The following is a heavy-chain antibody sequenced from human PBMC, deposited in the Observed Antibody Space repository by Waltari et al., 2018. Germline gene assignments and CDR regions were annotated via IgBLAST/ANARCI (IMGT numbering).Heavy chain of an antibody. D-gene: IGHD3-16*01. CDR2: IYSDGIT. J-gene: IGHJ4*02. CDR3: AGGELGLRRFDY. Sequence: RGVRQPAGKGLEWIGYIYSDGITNYNPSLIGRLTMALDTSKTQFSLKLSFMTAADTAVYYCAGGELGLRRFDYWGRGALVTVSS. V-gene: IGHV4-4*08.